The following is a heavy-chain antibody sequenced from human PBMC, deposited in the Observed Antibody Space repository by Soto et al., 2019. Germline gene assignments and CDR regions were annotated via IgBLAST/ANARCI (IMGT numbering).Heavy chain of an antibody. CDR3: ERKGHLYYYYGMDV. CDR1: EGRFASYW. J-gene: IGHJ6*02. Sequence: PVESLRVWWRGAEGRFASYWVGWMRPLPGKGLEWMGIIYPGDSDARYSPSFQGQVTISADKSISTAYLQWSSLKASDTAMYYCERKGHLYYYYGMDVWGQGTTVTVSS. CDR2: IYPGDSDA. V-gene: IGHV5-51*01.